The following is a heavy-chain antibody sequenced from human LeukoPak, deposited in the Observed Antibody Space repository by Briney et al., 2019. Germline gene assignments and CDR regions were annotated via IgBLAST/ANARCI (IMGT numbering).Heavy chain of an antibody. CDR1: GDSISSYY. J-gene: IGHJ5*02. D-gene: IGHD3-10*01. CDR3: ARDPGGWFDP. V-gene: IGHV4-4*09. CDR2: IYTIGST. Sequence: SEALSLTCTVSGDSISSYYWSWIRQPPGKGLEWIGYIYTIGSTNYNPSLESRVTISVDTSKNHFSLKLSSVTAADTAVYYCARDPGGWFDPWGQGALVTVSS.